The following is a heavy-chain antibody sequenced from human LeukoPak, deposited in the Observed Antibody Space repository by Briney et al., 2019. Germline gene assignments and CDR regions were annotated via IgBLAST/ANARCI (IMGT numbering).Heavy chain of an antibody. CDR2: INPNSGGT. Sequence: ASVKVSCKASGYTFTGYYMHWVRQAPGQGLEWMGWINPNSGGTNYAQKFQGRVTMTRDTSISTAYMELSRLRSDDTAVYYCARGRSIAVAGGNIAPLDNDYWGQGTLVTVSS. CDR1: GYTFTGYY. CDR3: ARGRSIAVAGGNIAPLDNDY. V-gene: IGHV1-2*02. J-gene: IGHJ4*02. D-gene: IGHD6-19*01.